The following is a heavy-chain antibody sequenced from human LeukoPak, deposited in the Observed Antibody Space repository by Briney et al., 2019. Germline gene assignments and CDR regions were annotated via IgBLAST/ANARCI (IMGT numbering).Heavy chain of an antibody. CDR2: IYYSGST. CDR1: GGSISSSSYY. CDR3: ARGGPHYGDLDY. V-gene: IGHV4-61*01. D-gene: IGHD4-17*01. Sequence: PSETLSLTCTVSGGSISSSSYYWSWIRQPPGKGLEWIGYIYYSGSTNYNPSLKSRVTISVDTSKNQFSLKLSSVTAADTAVYYCARGGPHYGDLDYWGQGTLVTVSS. J-gene: IGHJ4*02.